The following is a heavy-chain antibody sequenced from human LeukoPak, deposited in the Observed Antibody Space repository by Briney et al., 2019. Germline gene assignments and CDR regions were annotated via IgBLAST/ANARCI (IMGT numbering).Heavy chain of an antibody. CDR2: IKSKIDGGTT. V-gene: IGHV3-15*01. CDR3: TITDILTGYYTSSSYYYYMDV. Sequence: GSLRLSCAASGFTFSDAWMSWVRQAPGKGLEWVGRIKSKIDGGTTDYAAPVKGRFTISRDDSKTTLYLQMNSLETEDTAVYYCTITDILTGYYTSSSYYYYMDVWGKGTTVTISS. CDR1: GFTFSDAW. D-gene: IGHD3-9*01. J-gene: IGHJ6*03.